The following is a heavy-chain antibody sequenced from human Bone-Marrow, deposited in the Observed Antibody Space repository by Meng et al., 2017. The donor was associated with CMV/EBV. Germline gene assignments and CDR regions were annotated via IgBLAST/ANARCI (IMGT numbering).Heavy chain of an antibody. Sequence: GESPKISCAASGFTFDDYGMSWVRQAPGKGLEWVSAISGSGGSTYYADSVKGRFTISRDNSKNTLYLQMNSLRAEDTAVYYCATGAGLRGYVGNWGQGTLVTVSS. D-gene: IGHD5-12*01. CDR1: GFTFDDYG. V-gene: IGHV3-23*01. CDR3: ATGAGLRGYVGN. J-gene: IGHJ4*02. CDR2: ISGSGGST.